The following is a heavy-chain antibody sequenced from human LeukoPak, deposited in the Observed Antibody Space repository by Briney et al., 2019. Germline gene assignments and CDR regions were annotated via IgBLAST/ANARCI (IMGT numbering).Heavy chain of an antibody. CDR3: ARASYSSGSLPDY. Sequence: ASVKVSCKASGYTFTSYGISWVRQAPGQGLEWMGRIISILGIANYAQKFQGRVTITADKSMSTAYMELSSLRSEDTAVYYCARASYSSGSLPDYWGQGTLVTVSS. V-gene: IGHV1-69*04. CDR1: GYTFTSYG. D-gene: IGHD6-19*01. CDR2: IISILGIA. J-gene: IGHJ4*02.